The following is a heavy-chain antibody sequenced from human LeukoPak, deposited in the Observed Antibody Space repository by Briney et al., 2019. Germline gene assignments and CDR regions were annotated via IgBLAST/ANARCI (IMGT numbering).Heavy chain of an antibody. V-gene: IGHV3-7*05. J-gene: IGHJ4*02. CDR2: IKQDGSEK. CDR3: AIGGFFYAY. D-gene: IGHD2/OR15-2a*01. CDR1: GFTLSSYW. Sequence: PGGSLRLSCAASGFTLSSYWMSWVRQAPGKGLEWVANIKQDGSEKYYVDSAKGRFTISRDNAKNSLDLQMNSLRAEDTAVYYCAIGGFFYAYWGQGTLVTVSS.